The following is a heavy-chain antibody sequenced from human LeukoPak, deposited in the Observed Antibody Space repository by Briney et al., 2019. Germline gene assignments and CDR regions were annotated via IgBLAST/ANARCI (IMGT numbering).Heavy chain of an antibody. CDR1: GFTFSSYA. V-gene: IGHV3-23*01. CDR3: AKDRASIVVVVAATGAFDY. Sequence: GGSLRLSCAASGFTFSSYAMSWVRQAPGKGLEWVSAISGSGGITYYADSVKGRFTISRDNSKNTLYLQMNSLRAEDTAVYYCAKDRASIVVVVAATGAFDYWGQGTLVTVSS. CDR2: ISGSGGIT. D-gene: IGHD2-15*01. J-gene: IGHJ4*02.